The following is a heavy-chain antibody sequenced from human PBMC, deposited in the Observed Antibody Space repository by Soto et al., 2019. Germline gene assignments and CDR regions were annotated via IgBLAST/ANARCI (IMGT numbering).Heavy chain of an antibody. D-gene: IGHD2-21*01. CDR3: ARAIPHFDC. V-gene: IGHV1-46*01. J-gene: IGHJ4*02. CDR1: GYSFTSFY. Sequence: QVQLVKSGAEMKAPGASVKIACKPSGYSFTSFYLHWVRQAPGQGLEWMGTINPNGGSTTYAQNFKYRVIMTRSTSTSTLYIDLSGMRSEDTAVYYCARAIPHFDCGGQRTLVIVSS. CDR2: INPNGGST.